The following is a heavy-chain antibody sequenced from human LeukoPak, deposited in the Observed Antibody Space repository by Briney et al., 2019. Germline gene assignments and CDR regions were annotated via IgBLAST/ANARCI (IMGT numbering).Heavy chain of an antibody. V-gene: IGHV3-9*01. Sequence: GGSLRLSCAASGFTFSSYSMNWVRQAPGKGLEWVSGISWNSGSIGYADSVKGRFTISRDNAKNSLYLQMNSLRAEDTALYYCAKAAAAGIWYYFDYWGQGTLVTVSS. CDR2: ISWNSGSI. CDR1: GFTFSSYS. D-gene: IGHD6-13*01. J-gene: IGHJ4*02. CDR3: AKAAAAGIWYYFDY.